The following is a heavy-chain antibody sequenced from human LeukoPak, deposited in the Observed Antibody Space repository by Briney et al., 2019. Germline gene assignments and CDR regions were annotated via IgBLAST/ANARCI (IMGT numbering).Heavy chain of an antibody. V-gene: IGHV3-30*03. Sequence: PGGSLRLSCAASGFTFSSYGMHWVRQAPGKGLEWVAVISYDGSNKYYADSVKGRFTISRDNSKNTLYLQMNSLRAEDTAVYYCERDRDTMSPYYFDYWGQGTLVTVSS. D-gene: IGHD5-18*01. CDR1: GFTFSSYG. CDR2: ISYDGSNK. J-gene: IGHJ4*02. CDR3: ERDRDTMSPYYFDY.